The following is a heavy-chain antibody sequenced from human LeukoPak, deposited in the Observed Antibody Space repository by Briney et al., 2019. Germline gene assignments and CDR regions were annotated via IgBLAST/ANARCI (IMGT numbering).Heavy chain of an antibody. V-gene: IGHV3-30*09. CDR3: ARGGGKDYYGMDV. CDR1: GFTFSSYV. D-gene: IGHD2-15*01. CDR2: ISYDGSNK. Sequence: PGGSLRLSCAASGFTFSSYVMHWVRQAPGKGLEWVAVISYDGSNKYYADSVKGRFAISRDNSKNTLYLQMNSLRAEDTAVYYCARGGGKDYYGMDVWGQGTTVTVSS. J-gene: IGHJ6*02.